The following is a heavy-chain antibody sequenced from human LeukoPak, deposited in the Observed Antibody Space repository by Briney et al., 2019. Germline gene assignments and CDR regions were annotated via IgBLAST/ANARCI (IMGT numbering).Heavy chain of an antibody. Sequence: GGSLRLSCTASGFTFGDYAMSWVRQAPGKGLEWLGFIRSKAYGGTTEYAASVKGRFTISRDDSKSIAYLQMNSLKTEDTAVYYCTRDMNSSPRGYSSPVDYWGQGTLVTVSS. V-gene: IGHV3-49*04. J-gene: IGHJ4*02. D-gene: IGHD4-11*01. CDR1: GFTFGDYA. CDR2: IRSKAYGGTT. CDR3: TRDMNSSPRGYSSPVDY.